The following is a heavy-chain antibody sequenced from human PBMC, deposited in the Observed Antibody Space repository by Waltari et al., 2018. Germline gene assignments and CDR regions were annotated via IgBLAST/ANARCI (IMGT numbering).Heavy chain of an antibody. CDR2: ISHSGST. D-gene: IGHD3-10*02. CDR1: GYSISSGYY. J-gene: IGHJ6*03. V-gene: IGHV4-38-2*01. Sequence: QVQLQESGPGLVKPSETLSLTCAVSGYSISSGYYWGWIRQPPGKGLEWIGSISHSGSTSYNPSLKSRVTRSGDTSKNQFSLKLSAVTAADTAVYYCARVFSYYYYYMDVWGKGTTVTVSS. CDR3: ARVFSYYYYYMDV.